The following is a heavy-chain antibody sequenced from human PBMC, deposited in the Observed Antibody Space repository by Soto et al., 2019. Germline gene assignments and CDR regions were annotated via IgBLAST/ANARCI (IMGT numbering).Heavy chain of an antibody. V-gene: IGHV1-3*01. Sequence: ASVKVSCKASGYTFTSYAMHWVRQAPGQRLEWMGWINAGNGNTKYSQKFQGRVTITRDTSASTAYMELSSLRSEDTAVYYCARRSFQVWTFYSGSLDYWGQGTLVTVSS. J-gene: IGHJ4*02. CDR3: ARRSFQVWTFYSGSLDY. CDR1: GYTFTSYA. CDR2: INAGNGNT. D-gene: IGHD1-26*01.